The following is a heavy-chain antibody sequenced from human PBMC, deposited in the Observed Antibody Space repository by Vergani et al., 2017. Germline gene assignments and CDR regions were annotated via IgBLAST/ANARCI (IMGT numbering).Heavy chain of an antibody. D-gene: IGHD2-21*01. CDR3: ARHISVVRPSSMTAFDY. J-gene: IGHJ4*02. CDR1: GDSISTSSYA. CDR2: VFYGGRT. Sequence: QMQLQESGPGLVKPSETLSLSCTVSGDSISTSSYAWGWIRQPPGKTLEWIGTVFYGGRTSYNPSLKSRVTLSLDTSKKQISLHLTSVTAADTAVYYFARHISVVRPSSMTAFDYWGQGTLVTVSS. V-gene: IGHV4-39*01.